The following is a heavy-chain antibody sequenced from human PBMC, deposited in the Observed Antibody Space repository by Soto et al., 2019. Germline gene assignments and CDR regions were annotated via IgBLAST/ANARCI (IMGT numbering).Heavy chain of an antibody. D-gene: IGHD3-10*01. Sequence: QVQLQQWGAGLLKPSETLSLTCAVYGGSFSGYYWSWIRQPPGKGLEWIGEINHSGSTNYNPSLKSRVTISVDTSKNQFSLKLSSVTAADTAVYYCARGRTILWLSNYYYGMDVWGQGTTVTVSS. CDR1: GGSFSGYY. J-gene: IGHJ6*02. V-gene: IGHV4-34*01. CDR2: INHSGST. CDR3: ARGRTILWLSNYYYGMDV.